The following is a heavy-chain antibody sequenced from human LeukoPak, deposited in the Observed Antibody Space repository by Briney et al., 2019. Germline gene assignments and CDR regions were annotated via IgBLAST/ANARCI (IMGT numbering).Heavy chain of an antibody. CDR3: ARGFRYYDSSGYPKRAFDI. V-gene: IGHV4-34*01. D-gene: IGHD3-22*01. J-gene: IGHJ3*02. CDR2: INHSGST. Sequence: PSETLSLTCAVYGGSFSGYYWSWIRQPPGKGLEWIGEINHSGSTNYNPSLKSRVTISVDTSKNQFSLKLSSVTAADTAVYYCARGFRYYDSSGYPKRAFDIWGQGTMVTVSS. CDR1: GGSFSGYY.